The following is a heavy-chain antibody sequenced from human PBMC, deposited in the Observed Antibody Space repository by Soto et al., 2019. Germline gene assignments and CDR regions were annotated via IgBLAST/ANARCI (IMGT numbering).Heavy chain of an antibody. CDR1: GFTFSSYS. J-gene: IGHJ6*03. D-gene: IGHD4-4*01. V-gene: IGHV3-48*04. CDR3: ARENTGTNKHYYYYYYMDV. CDR2: ISSSSSNI. Sequence: GGFLRLLFAASGFTFSSYSMNLVRQAPGKGLEGVSYISSSSSNINYSNSVKGRLTIASDNAKNLLYLQMNSLRAEDSAGYYCARENTGTNKHYYYYYYMDVWGKGTMVTVSS.